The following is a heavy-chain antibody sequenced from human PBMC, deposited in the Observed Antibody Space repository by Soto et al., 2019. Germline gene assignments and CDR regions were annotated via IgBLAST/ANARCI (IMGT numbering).Heavy chain of an antibody. Sequence: EVQLVESGGGLVQPGGSPKLSCAASGFTFSGSAMHWVRQASGKGLEWVGRIRSKANSYATAYAASVKGRFTISRDDSKNTAYLQMNSLKTEDTAVYYCTTRGLGQPQYNYYYYMDVWGKGTTVTVSS. CDR1: GFTFSGSA. D-gene: IGHD3-16*01. CDR3: TTRGLGQPQYNYYYYMDV. V-gene: IGHV3-73*01. CDR2: IRSKANSYAT. J-gene: IGHJ6*03.